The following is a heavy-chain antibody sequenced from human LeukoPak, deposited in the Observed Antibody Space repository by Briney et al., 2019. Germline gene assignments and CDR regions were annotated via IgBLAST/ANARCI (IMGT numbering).Heavy chain of an antibody. Sequence: ASVKVSCKASGYTFTSYGISWVRRAPGQGLEWMGWISAYNGNTNYAQKLQGRVTMTTDTSTSTAYMELRSLRSDDTAEYYCARDQITMVRGVISLNAFDIWGQGTMVTVSS. V-gene: IGHV1-18*01. D-gene: IGHD3-10*01. J-gene: IGHJ3*02. CDR3: ARDQITMVRGVISLNAFDI. CDR1: GYTFTSYG. CDR2: ISAYNGNT.